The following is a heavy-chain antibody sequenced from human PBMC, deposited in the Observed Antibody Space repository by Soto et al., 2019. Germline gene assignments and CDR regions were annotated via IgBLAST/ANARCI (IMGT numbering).Heavy chain of an antibody. CDR1: GYSFTSYW. Sequence: GESLKVSCKASGYSFTSYWIAWVRQVPGRGLEWMGIIYPGDSDTRYSPSFQGQVTISADKSISTAYVQWSSLKASDTAMYYCVSLWFGELAGIQNWGLGTLVSSPQ. CDR2: IYPGDSDT. CDR3: VSLWFGELAGIQN. J-gene: IGHJ4*02. D-gene: IGHD3-10*01. V-gene: IGHV5-51*01.